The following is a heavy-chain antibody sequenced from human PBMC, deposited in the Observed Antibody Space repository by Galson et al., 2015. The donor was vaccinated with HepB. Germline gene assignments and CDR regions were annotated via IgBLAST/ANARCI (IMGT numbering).Heavy chain of an antibody. CDR3: AREAYYDFWSGYSTSHNWFDP. CDR1: GYTFTSYG. D-gene: IGHD3-3*01. CDR2: ISAYNGNT. Sequence: SVKVSCKASGYTFTSYGISWVRQAPGQGLEWMGWISAYNGNTNYAQKLQGRVTMTTDTSTSTAYMELRSLRSDDTAVYYCAREAYYDFWSGYSTSHNWFDPWGQGTLVTVSS. V-gene: IGHV1-18*01. J-gene: IGHJ5*02.